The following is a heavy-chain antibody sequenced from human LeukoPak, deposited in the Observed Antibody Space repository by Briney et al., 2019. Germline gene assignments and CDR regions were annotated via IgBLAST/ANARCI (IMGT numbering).Heavy chain of an antibody. J-gene: IGHJ5*02. Sequence: ASVKVSCKASGYTFTRDDIHWVRQATGQGLEWMGWMNPNTGNTGYAQKFQDRVTMTRNTSITTAYMEVSSLRSEDTAVYYCARARDFWSGYYRSWGQGTLDTVSS. CDR3: ARARDFWSGYYRS. D-gene: IGHD3-3*01. CDR2: MNPNTGNT. CDR1: GYTFTRDD. V-gene: IGHV1-8*01.